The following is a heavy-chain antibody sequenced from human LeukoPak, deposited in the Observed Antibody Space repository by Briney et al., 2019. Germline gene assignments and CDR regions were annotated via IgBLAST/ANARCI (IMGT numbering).Heavy chain of an antibody. CDR3: AKNRGTTWWDLVDF. J-gene: IGHJ4*02. CDR1: GHTFTNFG. V-gene: IGHV1-18*01. Sequence: ASVKVSCKASGHTFTNFGITWVGQAPGQGREWMGWISGHNGNTNYAQSLQGRVTMTIETATTTGYMELRSLRSDDTAVYYCAKNRGTTWWDLVDFWGQGTLVTVSS. D-gene: IGHD1-7*01. CDR2: ISGHNGNT.